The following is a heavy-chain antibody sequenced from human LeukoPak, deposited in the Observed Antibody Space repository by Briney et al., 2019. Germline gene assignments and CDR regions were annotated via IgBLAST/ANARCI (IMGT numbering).Heavy chain of an antibody. V-gene: IGHV1-2*02. CDR1: GYTFTGYY. CDR3: ARAYDILTGYYYV. Sequence: GSVNVSCKASGYTFTGYYIHWVRQAPGKGLEGMGWINPNSGGTNYAQKFKGRVTMTRDTSISTAYMELSRLRSDDTAVYYCARAYDILTGYYYVWGQGTLVTVSS. J-gene: IGHJ4*02. D-gene: IGHD3-9*01. CDR2: INPNSGGT.